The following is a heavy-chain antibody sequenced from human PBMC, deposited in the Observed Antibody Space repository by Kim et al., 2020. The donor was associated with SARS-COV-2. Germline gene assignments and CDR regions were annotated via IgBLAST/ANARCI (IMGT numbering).Heavy chain of an antibody. Sequence: SVKVSCKASGGTFSSYAISWVRQAPGQGLEWMGGIIPIFGTANYAQKFQGRVTITADESTSTAYMELSSLRSEDTAVYYCARQYSLRYFRTAFDYWGQGTLVTVSS. CDR1: GGTFSSYA. CDR2: IIPIFGTA. D-gene: IGHD3-9*01. J-gene: IGHJ4*02. V-gene: IGHV1-69*13. CDR3: ARQYSLRYFRTAFDY.